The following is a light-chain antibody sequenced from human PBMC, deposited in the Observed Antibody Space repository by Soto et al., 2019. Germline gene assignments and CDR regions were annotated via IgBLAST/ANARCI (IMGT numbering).Light chain of an antibody. CDR1: QSVRSNF. CDR2: AAS. CDR3: QHYDTSPPLT. J-gene: IGKJ4*01. V-gene: IGKV3-20*01. Sequence: EMVWTQSPGTLSLSPGDRATLSCRASQSVRSNFLAWYQQKPGQAPRLLISAASSRATGIPDRFSGSGSGTDFTLTISRLEPEDFAVYYCQHYDTSPPLTFGGGTRVEIK.